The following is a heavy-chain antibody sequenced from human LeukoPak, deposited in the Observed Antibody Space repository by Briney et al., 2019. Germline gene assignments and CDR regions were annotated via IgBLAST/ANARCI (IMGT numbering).Heavy chain of an antibody. CDR1: GGSISSYY. CDR2: IYYSGST. V-gene: IGHV4-59*01. J-gene: IGHJ4*02. CDR3: ARVVRGVGATGGDY. Sequence: SETLSLTCTVSGGSISSYYWSWIRQPAGKGLEWIGYIYYSGSTNYNPSLKSRVTISVDTSKNQFSLKLSSVTAADTAVYYCARVVRGVGATGGDYWGQGILVTVSS. D-gene: IGHD1-26*01.